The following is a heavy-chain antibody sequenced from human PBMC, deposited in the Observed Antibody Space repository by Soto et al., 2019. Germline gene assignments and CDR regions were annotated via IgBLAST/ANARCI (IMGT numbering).Heavy chain of an antibody. CDR3: AGVSRSSGYYYGY. V-gene: IGHV1-46*01. J-gene: IGHJ4*02. CDR1: GYTFTSYY. Sequence: PSVKVSCKASGYTFTSYYMHWVRQAPGQGLEWMGIINPSGGSTSYAQKFQGRVTMTRDTSTSTDYMELSSLRSEDTAVYYGAGVSRSSGYYYGYWGQGTPVTVSS. CDR2: INPSGGST. D-gene: IGHD3-22*01.